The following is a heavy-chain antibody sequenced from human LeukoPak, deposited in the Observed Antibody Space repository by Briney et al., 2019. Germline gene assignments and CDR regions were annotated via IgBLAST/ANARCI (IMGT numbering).Heavy chain of an antibody. CDR2: TYYRSKWYN. CDR3: SRGTTPYYFDN. J-gene: IGHJ4*02. CDR1: GDNVFGSSVA. Sequence: SQTLSLTCAISGDNVFGSSVAWNWIRQSPSRGLEWLGRTYYRSKWYNDYAVSVKSRITINLDTSKNQLSLQLNSVTPEDTAIYECSRGTTPYYFDNWGQGTLVTVSS. V-gene: IGHV6-1*01. D-gene: IGHD4-17*01.